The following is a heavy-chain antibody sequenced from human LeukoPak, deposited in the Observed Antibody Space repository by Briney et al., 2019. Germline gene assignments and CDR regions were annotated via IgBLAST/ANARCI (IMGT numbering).Heavy chain of an antibody. Sequence: AGGSLRLSCEASVFTFDSYSMNWVRQAPGKGLEWVSYISSSGSTIYYADSVKGRFTISRDNAKNSLYLQMNSLRAEDTAVYYCAKGSSLGDGYNYDEYYFDYWGQGTLVTVSS. CDR2: ISSSGSTI. J-gene: IGHJ4*02. CDR3: AKGSSLGDGYNYDEYYFDY. V-gene: IGHV3-48*01. D-gene: IGHD5-24*01. CDR1: VFTFDSYS.